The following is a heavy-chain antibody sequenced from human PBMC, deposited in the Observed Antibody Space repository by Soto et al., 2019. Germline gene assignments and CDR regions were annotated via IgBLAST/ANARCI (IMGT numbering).Heavy chain of an antibody. D-gene: IGHD6-19*01. CDR2: ISGSGGST. V-gene: IGHV3-23*01. CDR3: AKALPLQWLVLVGATGAFDI. J-gene: IGHJ3*02. CDR1: GFTFSSYA. Sequence: GGSLRLSCAASGFTFSSYAMSWVRQAPGKGLEWVSAISGSGGSTYYADSVKGRFTISRDNSKNTLYLQMNSLRAEDTAVYYCAKALPLQWLVLVGATGAFDIWGQGTMVTVSS.